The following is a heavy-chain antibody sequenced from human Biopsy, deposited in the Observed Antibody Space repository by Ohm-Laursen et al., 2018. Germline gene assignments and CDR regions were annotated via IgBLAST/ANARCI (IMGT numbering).Heavy chain of an antibody. V-gene: IGHV3-33*01. CDR3: ARDDDTTGHYMILNH. J-gene: IGHJ5*02. D-gene: IGHD3-9*01. CDR1: GFAFSYYG. Sequence: LSLTCAASGFAFSYYGLHWVRQAPGKGLQWVAVMWSDGINKNYADSVKGRFTVSRDNSNNALYLHMSSLRDEDSAVYYCARDDDTTGHYMILNHWGQGTLVTVSS. CDR2: MWSDGINK.